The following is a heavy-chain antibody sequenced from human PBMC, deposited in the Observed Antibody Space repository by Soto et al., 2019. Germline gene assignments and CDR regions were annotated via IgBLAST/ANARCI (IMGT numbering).Heavy chain of an antibody. D-gene: IGHD2-15*01. Sequence: SETLSLTCSVSGDSISNLDYFWSWIRQPPGQALEYIGYIYKSATTHYNPSFESRVAISVDTSKSQFSLNVTSVTAADTAVYFCARGRYCLTGRCFPNWFDSWGQGALVTVSS. CDR3: ARGRYCLTGRCFPNWFDS. CDR2: IYKSATT. J-gene: IGHJ5*01. CDR1: GDSISNLDYF. V-gene: IGHV4-30-4*01.